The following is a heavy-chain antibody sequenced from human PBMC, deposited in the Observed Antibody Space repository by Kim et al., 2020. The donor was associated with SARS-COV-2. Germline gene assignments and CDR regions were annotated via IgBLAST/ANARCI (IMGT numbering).Heavy chain of an antibody. V-gene: IGHV3-23*01. J-gene: IGHJ3*02. CDR1: GFTFSSYA. CDR2: ISGSGGST. Sequence: GGSLRLSCAASGFTFSSYAMSWVRQAPGKGLEWVSAISGSGGSTYYADSVKGRFTISRDNSKNTLYLQMNSLRAEDTAVYYCRYYYDSSGYYAHDAFDIWGQGTMVTVSS. CDR3: RYYYDSSGYYAHDAFDI. D-gene: IGHD3-22*01.